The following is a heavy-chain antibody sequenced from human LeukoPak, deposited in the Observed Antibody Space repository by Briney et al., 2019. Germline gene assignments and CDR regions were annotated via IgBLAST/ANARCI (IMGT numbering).Heavy chain of an antibody. CDR1: GGSFSGYY. J-gene: IGHJ4*02. V-gene: IGHV4-34*01. CDR3: ASLGGGVVTMAVGY. CDR2: INHSGST. D-gene: IGHD2-21*02. Sequence: TPSETLSLTCAVYGGSFSGYYWSWIRQPPGKGLEWIGEINHSGSTNYNPSLKSRVTISVDTSKNQFSLKLSSVTAADTAVYCCASLGGGVVTMAVGYWGQGTLVTVSS.